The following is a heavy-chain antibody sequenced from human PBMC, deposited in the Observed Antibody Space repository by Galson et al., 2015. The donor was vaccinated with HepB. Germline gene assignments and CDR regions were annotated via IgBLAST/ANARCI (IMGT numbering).Heavy chain of an antibody. Sequence: SETLSLTCTVSGGSISSSSYYWGWIRQPPGKGLEWIGSIYYSGSTYYNPSLKSRVTISVDTSKNQFSLKLSSVTAADTAVYYCARHGIVGSSWPYYYYYGMDVWGQGTTVTVSS. D-gene: IGHD6-13*01. V-gene: IGHV4-39*01. CDR3: ARHGIVGSSWPYYYYYGMDV. J-gene: IGHJ6*02. CDR2: IYYSGST. CDR1: GGSISSSSYY.